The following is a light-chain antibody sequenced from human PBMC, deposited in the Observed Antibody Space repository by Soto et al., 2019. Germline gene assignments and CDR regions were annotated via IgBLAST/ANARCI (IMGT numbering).Light chain of an antibody. V-gene: IGLV2-8*01. J-gene: IGLJ1*01. Sequence: QSVLTQPPSASGSPGQSVTISCTGTSSDVGGYKYVSWYQQQPGKAPKLMIYEVSKRPSGVPDRFSGSKSGNTASLTVSGLQAEDEADYYCSSYAGNKRVFXTGTKVTVL. CDR3: SSYAGNKRV. CDR2: EVS. CDR1: SSDVGGYKY.